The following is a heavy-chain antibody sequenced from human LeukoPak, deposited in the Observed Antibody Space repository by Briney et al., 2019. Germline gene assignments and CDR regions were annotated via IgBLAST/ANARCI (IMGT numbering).Heavy chain of an antibody. V-gene: IGHV4-34*01. CDR2: INHSGST. CDR3: ARAPEDWFDP. Sequence: PSETLSLTCAVYGGSFSGYYWSWIRQPPGKGLEWIGEINHSGSTNYNPSLKSRVTISVDASKNQFSLKLSSVTAADTAVYYCARAPEDWFDPWGQGTLVTVSS. CDR1: GGSFSGYY. J-gene: IGHJ5*02.